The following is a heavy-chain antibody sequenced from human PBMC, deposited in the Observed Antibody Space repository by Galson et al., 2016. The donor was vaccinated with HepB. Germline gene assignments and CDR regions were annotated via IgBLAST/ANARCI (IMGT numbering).Heavy chain of an antibody. Sequence: SLRLSCAVSGITVSDTYMSWVRQAPGKGLEWVSVIYRDGRTYHGDSVKGRFSISRDISTNTLYLQMNSLRADDTAVYYCARVGGYDGYYIDFWGQGALVTVSS. CDR2: IYRDGRT. D-gene: IGHD5-12*01. CDR3: ARVGGYDGYYIDF. J-gene: IGHJ4*02. V-gene: IGHV3-53*01. CDR1: GITVSDTY.